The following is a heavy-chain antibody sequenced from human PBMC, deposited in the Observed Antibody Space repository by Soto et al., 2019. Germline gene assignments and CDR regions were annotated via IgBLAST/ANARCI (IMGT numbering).Heavy chain of an antibody. J-gene: IGHJ1*01. CDR1: GGSINGDY. CDR2: IYYSGST. CDR3: ARYQQYYEH. V-gene: IGHV4-59*08. Sequence: QVQLQESGPGLVNPSETLSLTCTVSGGSINGDYWSWIRQPPGKGLEWIGYIYYSGSTNYNPSLKSRVSMSVDTSKNQFSLNLNSVTAADTAVYYCARYQQYYEHWGQGTLVTVSS.